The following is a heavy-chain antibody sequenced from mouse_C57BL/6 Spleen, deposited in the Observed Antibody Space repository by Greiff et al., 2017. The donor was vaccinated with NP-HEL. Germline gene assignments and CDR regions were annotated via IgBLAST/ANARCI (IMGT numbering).Heavy chain of an antibody. CDR2: ISSGSSTI. CDR1: GFTFSDYG. V-gene: IGHV5-17*01. J-gene: IGHJ4*01. Sequence: EVKLMESGGGLVKPGGSLKLSCAASGFTFSDYGMHWVRQAPEKGLEWVAYISSGSSTIYYADTVKGRFTISRDNAKNTLFLQMTSLRSEDTAMYYCARRGIYDGYYNYAMDYWGQGTSVTVSS. CDR3: ARRGIYDGYYNYAMDY. D-gene: IGHD2-3*01.